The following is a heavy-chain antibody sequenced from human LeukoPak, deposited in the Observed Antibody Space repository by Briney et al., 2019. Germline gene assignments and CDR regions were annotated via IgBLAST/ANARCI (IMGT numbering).Heavy chain of an antibody. CDR2: IYYSGST. D-gene: IGHD5-18*01. V-gene: IGHV4-39*01. J-gene: IGHJ3*01. CDR3: ARLQNRGFDYGYDDAFDV. Sequence: SPSETLSLTCTVSGGSISSTIYYWDWIRQPPGKGLEWIGNIYYSGSTYYNPSLKSRVTISADTSKNQFSLKVTSVTAADTAVYYCARLQNRGFDYGYDDAFDVWGQGTMVTVSS. CDR1: GGSISSTIYY.